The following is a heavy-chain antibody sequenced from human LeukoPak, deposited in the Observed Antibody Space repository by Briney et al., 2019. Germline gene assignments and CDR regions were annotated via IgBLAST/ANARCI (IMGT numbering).Heavy chain of an antibody. V-gene: IGHV3-48*01. CDR2: ISSSSSTI. CDR3: ARDWPFDY. Sequence: GGSLRLSCAASGFTFSSYNMNWVRQAPGKGLEWVSYISSSSSTIYYADSVKGRFTISRDNAKNSLYLQMNSLRAEDTAVYYCARDWPFDYWGQGTLVTVSS. CDR1: GFTFSSYN. J-gene: IGHJ4*02.